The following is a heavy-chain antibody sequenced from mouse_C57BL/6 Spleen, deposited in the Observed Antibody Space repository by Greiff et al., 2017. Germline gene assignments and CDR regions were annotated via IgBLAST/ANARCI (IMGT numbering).Heavy chain of an antibody. D-gene: IGHD2-3*01. J-gene: IGHJ4*01. CDR3: APSPYEYDAMDY. Sequence: QVQLKQPGAELVKPGASVKLSCKASGYTFTSYWMHWVKQRPGQGLEWIGMIHPNSGSTNYNEKFKSKATLTVDKSSSTAYMQLSSLTSEDSAVYYCAPSPYEYDAMDYWGQGTSVTVSS. CDR2: IHPNSGST. V-gene: IGHV1-64*01. CDR1: GYTFTSYW.